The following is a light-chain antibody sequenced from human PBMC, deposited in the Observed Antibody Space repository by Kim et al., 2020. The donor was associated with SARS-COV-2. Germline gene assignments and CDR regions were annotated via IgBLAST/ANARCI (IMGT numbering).Light chain of an antibody. Sequence: PSVGDRVPFTCQPSEGLSWYLAWYHQKPGKPPRLLIHSTSTLQRGVPTRFRATGTGTEFALTISGLQLDDFGTYYCQQQRTYPYTFGQGTKLEI. V-gene: IGKV1-9*01. CDR1: EGLSWY. J-gene: IGKJ2*01. CDR3: QQQRTYPYT. CDR2: STS.